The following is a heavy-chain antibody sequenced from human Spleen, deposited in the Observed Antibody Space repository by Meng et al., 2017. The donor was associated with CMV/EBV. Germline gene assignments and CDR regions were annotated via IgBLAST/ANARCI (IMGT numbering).Heavy chain of an antibody. CDR1: GFTFSSYSMN. CDR2: IYYSGST. D-gene: IGHD2-2*02. J-gene: IGHJ6*02. CDR3: ARLVGYCSSTSCYTIDYYYYYGMDV. V-gene: IGHV4-39*01. Sequence: GSLRLSCAASGFTFSSYSMNWVRQAPGKGLEWIGSIYYSGSTYYNPSLKSRVTISVDTSKNQFSLKLSSVTAADTAVYYCARLVGYCSSTSCYTIDYYYYYGMDVWGQGTTVTVSS.